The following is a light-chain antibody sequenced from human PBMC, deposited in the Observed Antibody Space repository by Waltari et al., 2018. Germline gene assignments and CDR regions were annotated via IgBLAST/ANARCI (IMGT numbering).Light chain of an antibody. CDR3: YSSDSTGLRV. J-gene: IGLJ1*01. V-gene: IGLV3-10*01. CDR1: ELPRKD. Sequence: SYELTQTPSVSVSPGQTARITCYGPELPRKDAYWFQQKSGQAPRLVIYEDTKRPSGIPERFSGSSSGTVATLTITGAQVDDEADYYCYSSDSTGLRVFGGGTTVVVL. CDR2: EDT.